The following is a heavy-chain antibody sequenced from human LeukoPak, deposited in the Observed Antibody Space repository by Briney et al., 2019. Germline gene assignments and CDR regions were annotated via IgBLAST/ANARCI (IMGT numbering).Heavy chain of an antibody. CDR2: ISYDGSNK. V-gene: IGHV3-30*18. D-gene: IGHD4-17*01. J-gene: IGHJ5*02. Sequence: PGGSLRLSCAASGFTFSSYGMHWVRQAPGKGLEGVAVISYDGSNKYYADSVKGRFTISRDNSKNTLYLQMNSLRAEDTAVYYCAKSTATGQFDPWGQGTLVTVSS. CDR3: AKSTATGQFDP. CDR1: GFTFSSYG.